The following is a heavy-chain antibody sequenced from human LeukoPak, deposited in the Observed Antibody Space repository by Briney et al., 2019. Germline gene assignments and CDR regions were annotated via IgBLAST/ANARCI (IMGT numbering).Heavy chain of an antibody. V-gene: IGHV3-30-3*01. J-gene: IGHJ4*02. CDR3: ARDRYYYDSSGIFDC. Sequence: GGSLRLSCAASGFTFSSYAMHWVRQAPGKGLEWVVVISYDGSNKYYADSVKGRFTISRDNSKNTLYLQMNSLRAEDTAVYYCARDRYYYDSSGIFDCWGQGTLVTVSS. D-gene: IGHD3-22*01. CDR2: ISYDGSNK. CDR1: GFTFSSYA.